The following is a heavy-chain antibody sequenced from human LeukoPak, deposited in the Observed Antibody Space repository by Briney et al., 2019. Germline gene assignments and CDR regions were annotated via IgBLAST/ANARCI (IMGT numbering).Heavy chain of an antibody. CDR3: ARDSATVRPSSFDY. CDR1: GYTFTNYG. D-gene: IGHD4-17*01. CDR2: ISAYNGNT. V-gene: IGHV1-18*01. Sequence: GASVKVSCKASGYTFTNYGISWVRQAPGQGLEWMGWISAYNGNTNYAQKLQGRVTMTTDTSTSTAYMELRSLRSDDTAVYYCARDSATVRPSSFDYWGQGTLVTGSS. J-gene: IGHJ4*02.